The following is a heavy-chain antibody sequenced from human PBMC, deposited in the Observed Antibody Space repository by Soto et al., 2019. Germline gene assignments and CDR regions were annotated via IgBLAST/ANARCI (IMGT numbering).Heavy chain of an antibody. CDR2: FYSSGSI. V-gene: IGHV4-31*02. Sequence: PSETLSLTCFVSGYFIFAGGYYCCCIRHHPGKGLEWIGSFYSSGSIIYNPSLRSRVSISGDMSTNQFSMSLTSVTAADTARYYCARMYSSGSGWFHPWGQGTLVTV. CDR3: ARMYSSGSGWFHP. CDR1: GYFIFAGGYY. D-gene: IGHD6-19*01. J-gene: IGHJ5*02.